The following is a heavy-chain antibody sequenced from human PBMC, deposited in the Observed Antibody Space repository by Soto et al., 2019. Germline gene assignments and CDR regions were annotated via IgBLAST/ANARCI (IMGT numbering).Heavy chain of an antibody. CDR2: ISGGGGAT. D-gene: IGHD6-19*01. CDR3: AKVTSAWYLGAFDI. J-gene: IGHJ3*02. V-gene: IGHV3-23*01. Sequence: GGSLRLSCAASGFTFSNYALSWVRQAPGEGLEWVSTISGGGGATYYADSVQGRFTISRDNSKNTLSLQMSSLRAEDTAVYYCAKVTSAWYLGAFDIWGQGTMVTVSS. CDR1: GFTFSNYA.